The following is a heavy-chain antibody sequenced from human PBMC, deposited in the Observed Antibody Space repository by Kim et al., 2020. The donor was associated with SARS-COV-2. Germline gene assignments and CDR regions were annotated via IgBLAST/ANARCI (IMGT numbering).Heavy chain of an antibody. CDR2: IYYSGST. V-gene: IGHV4-59*01. Sequence: SETLSLTCTVSGGSISSYYWSWIRQPPGKGLEWIGYIYYSGSTNYNPSLKSRVTISVDTSKNQFSLKLSSVTAADTAVYYCAGGPSMVATRWGQGTLVTVSS. J-gene: IGHJ4*02. CDR1: GGSISSYY. CDR3: AGGPSMVATR. D-gene: IGHD5-12*01.